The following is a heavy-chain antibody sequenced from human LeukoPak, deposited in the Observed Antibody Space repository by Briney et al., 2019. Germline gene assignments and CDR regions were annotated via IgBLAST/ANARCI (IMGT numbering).Heavy chain of an antibody. D-gene: IGHD3-3*01. Sequence: PSETLSLTCTVSGGSISSSSYLWGWIREPPGKGLEWIGNIYFSGTTYYNPSLKSRVTIFVDTSKNQFSLKLSSVTAADTAVYYCARLCDFWSGCYMDVWGKGTTVTVSS. V-gene: IGHV4-39*01. J-gene: IGHJ6*03. CDR3: ARLCDFWSGCYMDV. CDR1: GGSISSSSYL. CDR2: IYFSGTT.